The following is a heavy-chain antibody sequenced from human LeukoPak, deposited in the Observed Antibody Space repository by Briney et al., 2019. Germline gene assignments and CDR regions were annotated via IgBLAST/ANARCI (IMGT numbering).Heavy chain of an antibody. CDR1: GYTFSGYY. Sequence: ASVKFSCKASGYTFSGYYMHWVRQAHGQGLEWMGWINPNSGGTNYAQKFQGRVTMTRDTSISTAYMELSRLRSDDTAVYYCARSQMTYYYGSGSYYMRALDYWGQGTLVTVSS. D-gene: IGHD3-10*01. CDR2: INPNSGGT. CDR3: ARSQMTYYYGSGSYYMRALDY. J-gene: IGHJ4*02. V-gene: IGHV1-2*02.